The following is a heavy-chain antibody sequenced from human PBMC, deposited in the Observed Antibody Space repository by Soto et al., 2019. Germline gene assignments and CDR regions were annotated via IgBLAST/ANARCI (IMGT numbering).Heavy chain of an antibody. Sequence: QVQLVESGGGVVQPGRSLRLSCAASGFMFSNHGMHWVRQAPGKGLEWVAVIWSDGNNRYYADSVKGRFTISRDNSKNTLYLQMGSLRAEDMAVYYCARRIPFGYGMDVWGQGTTVTVSS. CDR2: IWSDGNNR. D-gene: IGHD2-21*01. V-gene: IGHV3-33*01. CDR3: ARRIPFGYGMDV. J-gene: IGHJ6*02. CDR1: GFMFSNHG.